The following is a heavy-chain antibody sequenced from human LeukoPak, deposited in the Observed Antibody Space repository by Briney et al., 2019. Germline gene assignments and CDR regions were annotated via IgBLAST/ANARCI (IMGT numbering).Heavy chain of an antibody. CDR2: ISSSGSTI. CDR1: GFTFSSYE. CDR3: ARDYGGSSPFDY. Sequence: PGGSLRLSCAASGFTFSSYEMHWVRQAPGKGLEGVSYISSSGSTIYYADSVKGRFTISRDNAKNSLYLQMNSLRPEDTAVYYCARDYGGSSPFDYWGQGTLVTVSS. V-gene: IGHV3-48*03. D-gene: IGHD4-23*01. J-gene: IGHJ4*02.